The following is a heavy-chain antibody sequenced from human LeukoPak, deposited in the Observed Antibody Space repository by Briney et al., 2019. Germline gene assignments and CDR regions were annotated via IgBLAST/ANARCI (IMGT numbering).Heavy chain of an antibody. J-gene: IGHJ6*03. D-gene: IGHD1-26*01. CDR3: AREPEEGAPPLEWELQTFYYYYMDV. CDR2: INPSGGST. Sequence: GASVKVSCKASGYTFSSYYMHWVRQAPGQGLEWMGVINPSGGSTNYAQKFQDRVTMTRDTSTSTAYMELRSLRSDDTAVYYCAREPEEGAPPLEWELQTFYYYYMDVWGKGTTVTVSS. V-gene: IGHV1-46*01. CDR1: GYTFSSYY.